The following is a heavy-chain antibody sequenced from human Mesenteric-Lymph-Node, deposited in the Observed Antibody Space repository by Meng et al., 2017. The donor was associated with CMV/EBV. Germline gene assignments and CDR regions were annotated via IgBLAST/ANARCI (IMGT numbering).Heavy chain of an antibody. CDR1: GFTFDDYG. CDR2: INWNGDTT. D-gene: IGHD6-6*01. CDR3: VKDGIGSSSLFYFDS. Sequence: GESLKISCAASGFTFDDYGMSWVRQAPGKGLEWVSAINWNGDTTGYADSVKGRFTISRDNSKNSLYLHMTSLRTEDTALYYCVKDGIGSSSLFYFDSWGQGTLVTVSS. V-gene: IGHV3-20*04. J-gene: IGHJ4*02.